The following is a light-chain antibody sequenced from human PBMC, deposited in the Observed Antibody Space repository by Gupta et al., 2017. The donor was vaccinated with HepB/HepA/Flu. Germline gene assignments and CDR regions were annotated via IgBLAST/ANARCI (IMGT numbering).Light chain of an antibody. CDR3: QQSYSTPLT. Sequence: DIQMTQSPSSLSASVGDRVTITCRASQRISRNLNWYQQKPGKGPKVLIYAASSLQSGVPSRFSGSGSGTDFTLTISKLQPEDFATYYCQQSYSTPLTFGGGTKVEIK. V-gene: IGKV1-39*01. CDR2: AAS. CDR1: QRISRN. J-gene: IGKJ4*01.